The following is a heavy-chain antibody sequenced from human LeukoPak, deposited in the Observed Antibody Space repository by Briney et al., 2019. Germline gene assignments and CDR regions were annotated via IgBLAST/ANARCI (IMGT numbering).Heavy chain of an antibody. V-gene: IGHV4-39*01. Sequence: SETLSLTCTVSGGSISSNSYYWGWIRQPPGKGLEWIGSIYYSGSTFYNPSLKSRVTISVDTSKNQFSLKLSSVTAADTAVYYCARSRDIAAAGRFDPWGQGTLVTVSS. D-gene: IGHD6-13*01. CDR1: GGSISSNSYY. J-gene: IGHJ5*02. CDR2: IYYSGST. CDR3: ARSRDIAAAGRFDP.